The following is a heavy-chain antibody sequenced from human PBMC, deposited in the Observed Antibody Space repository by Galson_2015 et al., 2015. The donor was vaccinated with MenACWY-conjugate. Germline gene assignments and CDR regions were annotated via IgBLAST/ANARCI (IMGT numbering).Heavy chain of an antibody. CDR3: SRVRGTTGTDS. D-gene: IGHD1-1*01. CDR2: SYSSGNT. J-gene: IGHJ4*02. Sequence: TLSLTCTVSGDSLRSKSYSWGWVRQPPGQGLEWIGTSYSSGNTHYNPPLKSRVTISVDTSENQFSLKLTSVTTADTAVYYCSRVRGTTGTDSWGQGTLVSVSA. CDR1: GDSLRSKSYS. V-gene: IGHV4-39*07.